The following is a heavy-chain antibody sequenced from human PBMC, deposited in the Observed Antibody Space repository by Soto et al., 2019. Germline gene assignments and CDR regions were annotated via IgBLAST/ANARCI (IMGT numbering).Heavy chain of an antibody. D-gene: IGHD5-12*01. CDR1: GFTFSSYW. CDR3: AKDSEGYSGYDDAFDI. J-gene: IGHJ3*02. CDR2: ISWNSGSI. Sequence: GGSLRLSCAASGFTFSSYWMSWVRQAPGKGLEWVSGISWNSGSIGYADSVKGRFTISRDNAKNSLYLQMNSLRAEDTALYYCAKDSEGYSGYDDAFDIWGQGTMVTVSS. V-gene: IGHV3-9*01.